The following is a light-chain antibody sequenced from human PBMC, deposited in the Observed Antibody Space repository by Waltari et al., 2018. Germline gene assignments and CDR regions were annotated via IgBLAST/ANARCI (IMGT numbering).Light chain of an antibody. CDR1: QSVTTK. CDR2: DAS. V-gene: IGKV3D-15*01. J-gene: IGKJ1*01. CDR3: QQYHNWPPWT. Sequence: EIVMTQSPATLSVSPGEGATLSCRARQSVTTKLAWYQLKPGQAPRLLIYDASSRATGIAARFSGSGFGTEFTLTISSLQSEDFAVYYCQQYHNWPPWTFGRGTKVEIK.